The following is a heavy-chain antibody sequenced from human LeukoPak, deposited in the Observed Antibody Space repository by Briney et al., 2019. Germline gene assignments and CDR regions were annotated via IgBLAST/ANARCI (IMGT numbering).Heavy chain of an antibody. CDR3: ARHESSVDGSGSYYNQYYYMDV. J-gene: IGHJ6*03. D-gene: IGHD3-10*01. CDR1: GYSFTSYW. V-gene: IGHV5-51*01. Sequence: GESLKISCKGSGYSFTSYWIGWVRQMPGKGLEWMGIIYPGDSDTRYSPSFQGQVTISADKSISTAYLQWSSLKASDTAMYYCARHESSVDGSGSYYNQYYYMDVWGKGTTVTVSS. CDR2: IYPGDSDT.